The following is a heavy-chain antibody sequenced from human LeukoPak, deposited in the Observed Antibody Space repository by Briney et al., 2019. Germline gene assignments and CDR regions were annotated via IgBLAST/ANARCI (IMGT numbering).Heavy chain of an antibody. D-gene: IGHD2-2*01. Sequence: GGSLKISCKGSGYSFTNSWIGWVRQMPGKGLEWMGIIYPGDSDTTYSPSFQGQVTISADKSISTAYLQWSSLKASDTAMYYCARRYCSSTSCDVSWFDPWGQGTLVTVSS. CDR2: IYPGDSDT. CDR3: ARRYCSSTSCDVSWFDP. V-gene: IGHV5-51*01. CDR1: GYSFTNSW. J-gene: IGHJ5*02.